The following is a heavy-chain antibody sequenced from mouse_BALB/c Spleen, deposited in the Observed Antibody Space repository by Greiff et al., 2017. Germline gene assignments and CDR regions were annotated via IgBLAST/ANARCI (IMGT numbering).Heavy chain of an antibody. CDR2: ISSGSSTI. CDR3: ARSMITTDPWFAY. D-gene: IGHD2-4*01. CDR1: GFTFSSFG. Sequence: EVKVVESGGGLVQPGGSRKLSCAASGFTFSSFGMHWVRQAPEKGLEWVAYISSGSSTIYYADTVKGRFTISRDNPKNTLFLQMTSLRSEDTAMYYCARSMITTDPWFAYWGQGTLVTVSA. J-gene: IGHJ3*01. V-gene: IGHV5-17*02.